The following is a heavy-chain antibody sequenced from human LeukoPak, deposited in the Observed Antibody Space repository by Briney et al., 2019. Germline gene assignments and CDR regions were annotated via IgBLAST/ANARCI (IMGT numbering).Heavy chain of an antibody. CDR2: ISGSGGST. J-gene: IGHJ4*02. Sequence: QPGGSLPLSCPASGFPVSSYARSGVRQAPGKGREWVSAISGSGGSTYYADSVKGRFTISRDNSRDTLYLQMNSLRAEDTAVYYCAKGYYDYVWGSYYFDYWGQGTLVTVSS. D-gene: IGHD3-16*01. V-gene: IGHV3-23*01. CDR1: GFPVSSYA. CDR3: AKGYYDYVWGSYYFDY.